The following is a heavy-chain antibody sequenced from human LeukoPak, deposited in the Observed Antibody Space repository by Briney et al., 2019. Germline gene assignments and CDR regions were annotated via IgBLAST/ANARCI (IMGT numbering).Heavy chain of an antibody. CDR1: GFTFSSYE. D-gene: IGHD3-22*01. J-gene: IGHJ6*03. Sequence: GGSLRLSCAASGFTFSSYEMNWVRQAPGKGLEWISYISSGSTIYYADSVKGRFTISRDNAKNSLYLQMNSLRAEDTAVYYCARVEYYYDSGGIYYYYYMDVWGKGTTVTVSS. CDR3: ARVEYYYDSGGIYYYYYMDV. V-gene: IGHV3-48*03. CDR2: ISSGSTI.